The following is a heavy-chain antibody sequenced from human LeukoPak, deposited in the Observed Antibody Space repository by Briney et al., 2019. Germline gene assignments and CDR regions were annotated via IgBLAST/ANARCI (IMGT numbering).Heavy chain of an antibody. CDR2: ISSSGSYI. J-gene: IGHJ4*02. D-gene: IGHD2-15*01. CDR3: ARDGGGHLALDY. CDR1: GFSVNSNY. V-gene: IGHV3-21*01. Sequence: PGGSLRLSCAASGFSVNSNYMSWVRQAPGKGLEWVSSISSSGSYIFYADSVKGRFTISRDNAKNSLYLQMNSLRAEDTAVYYCARDGGGHLALDYWGQGTLVTVSS.